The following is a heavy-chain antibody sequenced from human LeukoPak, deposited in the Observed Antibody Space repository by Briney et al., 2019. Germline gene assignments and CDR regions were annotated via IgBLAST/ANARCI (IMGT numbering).Heavy chain of an antibody. CDR3: ARMNSSGEGAFDY. Sequence: GASVKVSCKASGYTFTSYYMHWVRQAPGQGLEWRGIINPSGGSTSYAQKFQGRVTMTRDMSTSTVYMELSSLRSEDTAVYYCARMNSSGEGAFDYWGQGTLVTVSS. J-gene: IGHJ4*02. CDR1: GYTFTSYY. D-gene: IGHD3-22*01. CDR2: INPSGGST. V-gene: IGHV1-46*01.